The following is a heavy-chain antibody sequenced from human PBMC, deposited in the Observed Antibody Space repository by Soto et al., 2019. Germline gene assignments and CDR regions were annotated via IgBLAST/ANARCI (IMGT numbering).Heavy chain of an antibody. CDR2: IIPIFGTA. CDR3: ARPNYCSSTSCYVAPIGADVSVVDYYYYGMDV. Sequence: ASVKVSCKASGGTFSSYAISWVRQAPGQGLEWMGGIIPIFGTANYAQKFQGRVTITADESTSTAYMELSSLRSEDTAVYYCARPNYCSSTSCYVAPIGADVSVVDYYYYGMDVWGQGTTVTVSS. D-gene: IGHD2-2*01. CDR1: GGTFSSYA. J-gene: IGHJ6*02. V-gene: IGHV1-69*13.